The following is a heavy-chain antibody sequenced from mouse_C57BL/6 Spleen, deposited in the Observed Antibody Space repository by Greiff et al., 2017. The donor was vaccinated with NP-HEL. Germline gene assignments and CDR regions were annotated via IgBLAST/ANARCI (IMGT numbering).Heavy chain of an antibody. CDR1: GFSFNTYA. J-gene: IGHJ2*01. CDR3: VGGIYYDYDY. CDR2: IRSKSNNYAT. V-gene: IGHV10-1*01. D-gene: IGHD2-4*01. Sequence: EVQGVESGGGLVQPKGSLKLSCAASGFSFNTYAMNWVRQAPGKGSEWVARIRSKSNNYATYYADSVKDRFTISRDDSESMLYLQMNNLKTEDTAMYYCVGGIYYDYDYWGQGTTLTVSS.